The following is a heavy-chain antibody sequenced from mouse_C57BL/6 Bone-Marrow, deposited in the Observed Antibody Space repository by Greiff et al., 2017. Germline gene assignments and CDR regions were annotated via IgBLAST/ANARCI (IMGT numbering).Heavy chain of an antibody. CDR1: GYTFTDYY. V-gene: IGHV1-26*01. Sequence: AQLQQSGPELVKPGASVKISCKASGYTFTDYYMNWVKQSHGKSLEWIGDINPNNGGTSYNQKFKGKATLTVDKSSSTAYMELRSLTSEDSAVYYCARGITTVDYFDYWGQGTTLTVSS. CDR3: ARGITTVDYFDY. CDR2: INPNNGGT. J-gene: IGHJ2*01. D-gene: IGHD1-1*01.